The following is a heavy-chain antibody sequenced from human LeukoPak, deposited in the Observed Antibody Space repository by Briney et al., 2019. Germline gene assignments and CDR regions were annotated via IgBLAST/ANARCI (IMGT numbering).Heavy chain of an antibody. J-gene: IGHJ1*01. CDR1: GYTFTNYG. V-gene: IGHV1-3*04. Sequence: GASVKVSCKTSGYTFTNYGMHWVRQAPRQSPEWMGWINTGNGNAKSSQKFQDRVTLTRDTYATTAYMELNSLSSEDTAVYYCARVPLSDPSGHYYAHWGQGTLVTVSS. D-gene: IGHD3-22*01. CDR2: INTGNGNA. CDR3: ARVPLSDPSGHYYAH.